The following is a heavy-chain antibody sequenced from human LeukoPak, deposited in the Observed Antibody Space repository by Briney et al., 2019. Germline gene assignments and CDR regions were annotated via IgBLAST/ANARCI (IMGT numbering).Heavy chain of an antibody. V-gene: IGHV4-34*01. CDR2: INHSGST. CDR3: GRGYYYDSSGYSPFDY. J-gene: IGHJ4*02. Sequence: PSETLSLTCAVYGGSFSGYYWSWIRQPPGKGREWIGEINHSGSTNYNPSLKSRVTISVDTSKNRFYMKLSSVTAADTAVYYCGRGYYYDSSGYSPFDYWGQGTLVTVSS. D-gene: IGHD3-22*01. CDR1: GGSFSGYY.